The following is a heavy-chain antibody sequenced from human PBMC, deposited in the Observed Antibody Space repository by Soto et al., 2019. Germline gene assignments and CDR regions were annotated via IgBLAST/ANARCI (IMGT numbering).Heavy chain of an antibody. D-gene: IGHD1-1*01. CDR2: MSFDGNDN. CDR3: ATQNVVRETPRVFDY. V-gene: IGHV3-30*03. CDR1: GFTFSNYG. J-gene: IGHJ4*02. Sequence: QVPLVESGGGVVQPGTSLRLSCAASGFTFSNYGMHWVRQAPGKGPEWVAVMSFDGNDNYYADSVKGRFTISRDNSRNTRYLQLNSLRSEDTAVYYCATQNVVRETPRVFDYWGQGTLVIVSS.